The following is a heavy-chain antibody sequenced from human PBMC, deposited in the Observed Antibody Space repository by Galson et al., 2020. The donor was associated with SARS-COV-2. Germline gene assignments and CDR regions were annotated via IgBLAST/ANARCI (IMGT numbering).Heavy chain of an antibody. V-gene: IGHV3-48*04. D-gene: IGHD5-18*01. Sequence: LSLTCAASGFPFSGYSLDWLPQAPGKGLEWISYISTSATTIYYADSVRGRFTIPRDDAKNSLYLQMNSLRAEDTAVYYCARDWPDTNFDQWGQGTLVTVSA. CDR2: ISTSATTI. CDR3: ARDWPDTNFDQ. J-gene: IGHJ4*02. CDR1: GFPFSGYS.